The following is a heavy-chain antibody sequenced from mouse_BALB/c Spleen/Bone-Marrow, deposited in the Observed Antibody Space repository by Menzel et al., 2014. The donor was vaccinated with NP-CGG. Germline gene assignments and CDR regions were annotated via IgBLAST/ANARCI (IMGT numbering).Heavy chain of an antibody. J-gene: IGHJ2*01. D-gene: IGHD3-1*01. V-gene: IGHV1S22*01. CDR2: IYPGSGST. CDR1: GYTFTSYW. CDR3: TRSGDEDYFDY. Sequence: LQQSGSELVRPGTSVKLSCKAPGYTFTSYWMHWVKQRHGQGLEWIGNIYPGSGSTNYDEKFKSKGTLTVDTSSSTAYMHLSSLASEDSAVYYCTRSGDEDYFDYWGQGTTLTVSS.